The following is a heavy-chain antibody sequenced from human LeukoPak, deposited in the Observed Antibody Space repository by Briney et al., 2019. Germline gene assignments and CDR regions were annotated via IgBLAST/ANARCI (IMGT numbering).Heavy chain of an antibody. Sequence: GGSLRLSCAASGFTFSSYSMNWVRQAPGKGLEWVSSISSSSSSYIYYADSVKGRFTISRDNAKNSLYLQMNSLRAEDTAVYYCARDPDRSGYSMFDYWGQGTLVTVSS. J-gene: IGHJ4*02. CDR1: GFTFSSYS. CDR2: ISSSSSSYI. D-gene: IGHD3-22*01. CDR3: ARDPDRSGYSMFDY. V-gene: IGHV3-21*01.